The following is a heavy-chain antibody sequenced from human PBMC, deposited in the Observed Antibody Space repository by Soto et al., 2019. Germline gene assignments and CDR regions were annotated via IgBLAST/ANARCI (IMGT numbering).Heavy chain of an antibody. J-gene: IGHJ3*02. CDR3: ARAGYCGGDCHLFDI. D-gene: IGHD2-21*02. CDR1: GGSISSGGYY. CDR2: IYYSGST. Sequence: HVQLQESGPGLVKPSQTLSLTCTVSGGSISSGGYYWSWIRQHPGKGLEWIGYIYYSGSTYYNPSLKSRVTISVDTSKNQFSLKLSSVTAADTAVYYCARAGYCGGDCHLFDIWGQGTMVTVSS. V-gene: IGHV4-31*03.